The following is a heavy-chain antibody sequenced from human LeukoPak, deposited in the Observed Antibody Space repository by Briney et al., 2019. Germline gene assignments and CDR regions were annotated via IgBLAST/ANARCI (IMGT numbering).Heavy chain of an antibody. V-gene: IGHV4-34*01. CDR1: GGSFSGYY. J-gene: IGHJ5*02. Sequence: PSETLSLTCAVYGGSFSGYYWSWIRQPPGKGLEWIGETNHSGSTNYDPSLKSRVTISVDTSKNQFSLKLSSVTAADTAVYYCARAPYNWNPPNWFDPWGQGTLVTVSS. CDR3: ARAPYNWNPPNWFDP. CDR2: TNHSGST. D-gene: IGHD1-20*01.